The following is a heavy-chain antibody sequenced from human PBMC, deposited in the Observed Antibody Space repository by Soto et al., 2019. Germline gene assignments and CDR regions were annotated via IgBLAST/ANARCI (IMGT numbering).Heavy chain of an antibody. V-gene: IGHV4-39*01. Sequence: NPSETLSLACTFSVGSVSNSNYYWGWIRQSPGKGLEWIGSVYYRGRSYSKSSVKSRVTISVDTSKNQFSLNLNSVTASDTAVYYCVSQRTSVLTQAYFDYWGPGALVTVSS. J-gene: IGHJ4*02. D-gene: IGHD2-8*01. CDR1: VGSVSNSNYY. CDR2: VYYRGRS. CDR3: VSQRTSVLTQAYFDY.